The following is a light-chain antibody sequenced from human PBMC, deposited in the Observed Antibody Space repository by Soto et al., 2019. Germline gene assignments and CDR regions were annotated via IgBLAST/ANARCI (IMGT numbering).Light chain of an antibody. V-gene: IGKV1-5*03. CDR1: QSISSW. CDR2: KAS. CDR3: QQYNSYPLT. J-gene: IGKJ1*01. Sequence: DIQMTQSPSTLSASVGDRVTITCRASQSISSWLAWYQQKPGKAPKLLIYKASSLESGVPSSFSGSGSWTEFTLTISSLSPDDFATYYCQQYNSYPLTFGQGTKVEIK.